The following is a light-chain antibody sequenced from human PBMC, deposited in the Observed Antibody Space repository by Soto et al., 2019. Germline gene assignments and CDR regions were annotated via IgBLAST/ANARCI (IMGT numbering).Light chain of an antibody. CDR3: QQYGSSGT. CDR1: QSVRSY. CDR2: DAS. Sequence: EIVLTQSRVTLSLSPGERATLSCRASQSVRSYLAWYQQKPGQAPRLLIYDASIRATGIPARFSGSGSGTDFTLTISRLEPEDFAVYYCQQYGSSGTFGQGTKVDI. J-gene: IGKJ1*01. V-gene: IGKV3-20*01.